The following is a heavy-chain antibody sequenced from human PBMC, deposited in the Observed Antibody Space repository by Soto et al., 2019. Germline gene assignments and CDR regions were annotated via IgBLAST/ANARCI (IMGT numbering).Heavy chain of an antibody. D-gene: IGHD2-15*01. Sequence: QVQLVQSGAEVKKPGASVKVSCKASGYTFTSYYMYWVRQAPGQGLEWMGIINPSGGSTSYAQKFQGRVTMTRDTSTSTVYMELSSLRSEDTAVYYCARGPSEGIVVVVAATPDYWGQGTLVTVSS. J-gene: IGHJ4*02. CDR2: INPSGGST. CDR3: ARGPSEGIVVVVAATPDY. V-gene: IGHV1-46*01. CDR1: GYTFTSYY.